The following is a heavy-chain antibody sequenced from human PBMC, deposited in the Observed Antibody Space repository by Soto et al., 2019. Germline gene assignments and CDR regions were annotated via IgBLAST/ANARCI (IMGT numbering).Heavy chain of an antibody. CDR2: IYHSVTT. D-gene: IGHD3-22*01. CDR1: GDSISSGYY. Sequence: SETLSLTCAVSGDSISSGYYWAWIRQPPGKGLEWIASIYHSVTTYYNPALKSRVTISVDTSKNQFSLRLASVTAADSGLYYCARTDSVGYYPYWGQGTLVAVSS. CDR3: ARTDSVGYYPY. V-gene: IGHV4-38-2*01. J-gene: IGHJ4*02.